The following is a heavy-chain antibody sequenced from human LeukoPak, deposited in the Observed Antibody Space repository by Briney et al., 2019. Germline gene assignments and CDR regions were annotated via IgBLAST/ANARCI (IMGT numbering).Heavy chain of an antibody. V-gene: IGHV1-8*01. CDR2: MNPNSGNT. Sequence: ASVKVSCKASGYTFTSYDINWVRQATGQGLEWMGWMNPNSGNTGYAQKFQGRVTMTRNTSISTAHMELSSLRSEDTAVYYCARGFPCGGDCWNWFDPWGQGTLVTVSS. CDR1: GYTFTSYD. J-gene: IGHJ5*02. CDR3: ARGFPCGGDCWNWFDP. D-gene: IGHD2-21*02.